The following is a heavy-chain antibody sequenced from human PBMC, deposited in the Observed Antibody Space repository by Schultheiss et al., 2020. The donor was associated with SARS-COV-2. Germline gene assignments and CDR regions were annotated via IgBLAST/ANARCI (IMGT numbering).Heavy chain of an antibody. CDR2: IYHSGST. CDR1: GGSISSGGYS. D-gene: IGHD3-10*01. CDR3: ARYTMVRGPYED. Sequence: SETLSLTCAVSGGSISSGGYSWSWIRQPPGKGLEWIGYIYHSGSTYYNPSLKSRVTISVDRSKNQFSLKLSSVTAADTAVYYCARYTMVRGPYEDWGQGTLVTVSS. V-gene: IGHV4-30-2*01. J-gene: IGHJ4*02.